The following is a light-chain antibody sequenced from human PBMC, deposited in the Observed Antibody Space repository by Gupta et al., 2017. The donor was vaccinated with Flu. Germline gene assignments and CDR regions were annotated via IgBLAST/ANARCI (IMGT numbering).Light chain of an antibody. CDR2: AAS. V-gene: IGKV1-12*01. CDR1: QGISRC. CDR3: QRTNSLPI. Sequence: DIQMTQSPSSVSASVGDRVTITCRASQGISRCFTWYQQKPGKAPKLLIYAASSLQSGVPSRCSSSGSRTDSTLTISSLPAEDVAYYYCQRTNSLPIFGPGTKVEIK. J-gene: IGKJ3*01.